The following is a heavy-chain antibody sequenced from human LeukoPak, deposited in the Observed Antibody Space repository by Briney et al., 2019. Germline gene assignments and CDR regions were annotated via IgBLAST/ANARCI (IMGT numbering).Heavy chain of an antibody. CDR3: ARDPNGDYIGAFDM. Sequence: GGSLRLSCTASGFTFSAYAMMWVRQAPGKGPEWVSAIRGGGTSEFYADSVKGRFRISRDNSRDTLFLQMNSLRAEDTAVYYCARDPNGDYIGAFDMWGPGTMVTVSS. V-gene: IGHV3-23*01. D-gene: IGHD4-17*01. CDR1: GFTFSAYA. CDR2: IRGGGTSE. J-gene: IGHJ3*02.